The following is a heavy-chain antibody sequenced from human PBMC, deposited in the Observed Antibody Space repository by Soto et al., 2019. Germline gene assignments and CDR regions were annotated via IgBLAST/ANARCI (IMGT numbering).Heavy chain of an antibody. CDR3: ARRGPGTYFDY. CDR2: ISGSGSST. J-gene: IGHJ4*02. CDR1: GFTFSNYV. D-gene: IGHD6-13*01. Sequence: PGGSLRLSCAASGFTFSNYVMSWVRQAPGKGLEWVSGISGSGSSTYYADSVKGRFTISRDNSKNTLYLQMNSLRAEDTAVYYWARRGPGTYFDYWGQGTLVTVSS. V-gene: IGHV3-23*01.